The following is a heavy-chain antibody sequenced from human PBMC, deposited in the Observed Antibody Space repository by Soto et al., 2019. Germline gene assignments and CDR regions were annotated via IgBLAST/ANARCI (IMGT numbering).Heavy chain of an antibody. CDR3: ARDDCDWRTHYYYYGMDV. CDR2: IKQDGSEK. Sequence: PGGSLRLSCAASGFTFSSYWMSWVRQAPGKGLEWVANIKQDGSEKYYVDSVKGRFTISRDNAKNSLYLQMNSLRAEDTAVYYCARDDCDWRTHYYYYGMDVWGQGXTVTVYS. V-gene: IGHV3-7*01. CDR1: GFTFSSYW. J-gene: IGHJ6*02. D-gene: IGHD3-9*01.